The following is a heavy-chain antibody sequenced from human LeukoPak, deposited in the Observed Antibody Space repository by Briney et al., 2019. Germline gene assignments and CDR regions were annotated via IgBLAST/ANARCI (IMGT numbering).Heavy chain of an antibody. D-gene: IGHD2-21*01. CDR1: GRSISSSSYY. CDR3: ARLWTGGWFDP. V-gene: IGHV4-39*01. Sequence: PSETLSLTCTVSGRSISSSSYYWGWIRQPPGKGLEWIGSIYYSGSTYYNPSLKSRVTISVDTSKNQFSLKLSSVTAADTAVYYCARLWTGGWFDPWGQGTLVTVSS. CDR2: IYYSGST. J-gene: IGHJ5*02.